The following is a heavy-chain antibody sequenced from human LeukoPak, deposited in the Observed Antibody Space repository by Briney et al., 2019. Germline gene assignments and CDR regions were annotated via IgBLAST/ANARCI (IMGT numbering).Heavy chain of an antibody. D-gene: IGHD2-2*01. Sequence: SETLSLTCAVSSGSIFSSNWWSWVRPPPGKGLEWIGQIFHSGSTSYSPSLKSRVTISVDKSKNQFSLRLTSVTAADTAVYYCARSPTKRVPEDYWGQGTLVTVSS. CDR3: ARSPTKRVPEDY. J-gene: IGHJ4*02. CDR1: SGSIFSSNW. CDR2: IFHSGST. V-gene: IGHV4-4*02.